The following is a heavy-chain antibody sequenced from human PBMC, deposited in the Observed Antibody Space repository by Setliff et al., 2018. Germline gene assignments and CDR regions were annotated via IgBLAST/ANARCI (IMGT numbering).Heavy chain of an antibody. V-gene: IGHV1-69*05. CDR3: AREGVDTRSSTDYRYYMDV. CDR1: GYSFTNYG. Sequence: SVKVSCKTSGYSFTNYGINWVRQAPGQGLEWMGGTIPLFGTTSYAQKFQGRVTIITDESTSTAYMEVSSLRSEDTAVYYCAREGVDTRSSTDYRYYMDVWGKGTTVTVSS. CDR2: TIPLFGTT. D-gene: IGHD5-18*01. J-gene: IGHJ6*03.